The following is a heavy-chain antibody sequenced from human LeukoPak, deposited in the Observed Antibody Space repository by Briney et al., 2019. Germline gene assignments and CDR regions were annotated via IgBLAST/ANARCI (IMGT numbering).Heavy chain of an antibody. J-gene: IGHJ4*02. Sequence: PGGSLRLSCAASGFTCSSYEMNWVRQAPGKGLEWVSYISSSGSTIYYADSVKGRFTISRDNAKNSLYLQMNSLRAEDTAVYYCARASGVGFDYWGQGTLVTVSS. CDR2: ISSSGSTI. CDR3: ARASGVGFDY. D-gene: IGHD3-10*01. CDR1: GFTCSSYE. V-gene: IGHV3-48*03.